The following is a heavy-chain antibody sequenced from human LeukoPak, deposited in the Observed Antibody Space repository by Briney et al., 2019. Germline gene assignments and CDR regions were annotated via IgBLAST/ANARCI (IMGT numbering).Heavy chain of an antibody. CDR2: IIPILGIA. V-gene: IGHV1-69*04. D-gene: IGHD2-15*01. Sequence: SVKVSCKASGGTFSSYAISWVRQAPGQGLEWMGRIIPILGIANYAQKFQGRVTITADKSTSTAYMELSSLRSEDTAVYYCASAAGGGWFGPWGQGTLVTVSS. CDR1: GGTFSSYA. CDR3: ASAAGGGWFGP. J-gene: IGHJ5*02.